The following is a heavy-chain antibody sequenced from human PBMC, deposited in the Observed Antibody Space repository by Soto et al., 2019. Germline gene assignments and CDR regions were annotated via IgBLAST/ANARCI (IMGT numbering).Heavy chain of an antibody. CDR3: ARQKEMWH. D-gene: IGHD2-21*01. J-gene: IGHJ4*02. CDR2: ISYDGSNK. CDR1: GFTFSSYA. Sequence: AGGSLRLSCAASGFTFSSYAMHWVRQAPGKGLEWVAVISYDGSNKYYADSVKGRFTISRDNSKNTLYLQMNSLRAEDTAVYYCARQKEMWHWGQGTLVTVSS. V-gene: IGHV3-30-3*01.